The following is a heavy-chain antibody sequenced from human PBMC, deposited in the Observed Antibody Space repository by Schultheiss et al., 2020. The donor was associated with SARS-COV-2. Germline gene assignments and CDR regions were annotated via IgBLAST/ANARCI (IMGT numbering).Heavy chain of an antibody. CDR1: GGSIRNSGHN. Sequence: SETLSLTCSVSGGSIRNSGHNWGWIRQPPGKGLEWIGYIYYSGSTNYNPSLKSRVTISVDTSKNQFSLKLSSVTAADTAVYYCARGRISMVRGVTGAQDYWGQGTLVNVSS. D-gene: IGHD3-10*01. CDR3: ARGRISMVRGVTGAQDY. J-gene: IGHJ4*02. CDR2: IYYSGST. V-gene: IGHV4-61*08.